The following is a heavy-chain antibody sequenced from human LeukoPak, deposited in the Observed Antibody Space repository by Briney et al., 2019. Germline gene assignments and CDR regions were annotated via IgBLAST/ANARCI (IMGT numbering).Heavy chain of an antibody. CDR1: GYTFTSYY. CDR3: ARAYYYDSSGYLHWFDP. Sequence: GASVKVSCKASGYTFTSYYMHWVRQAPGQGLEWMGIINPSGGSTSYAQKFQGRVTMTRDTSTSTVYMELSSLRSEDTAVYYCARAYYYDSSGYLHWFDPWGQGTLVTVSS. J-gene: IGHJ5*02. V-gene: IGHV1-46*01. CDR2: INPSGGST. D-gene: IGHD3-22*01.